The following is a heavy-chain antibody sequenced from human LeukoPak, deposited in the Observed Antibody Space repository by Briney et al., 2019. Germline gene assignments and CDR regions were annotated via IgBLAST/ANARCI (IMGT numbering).Heavy chain of an antibody. D-gene: IGHD2-15*01. CDR1: GFSFSSYS. CDR3: ARSLLGSCTGGTCYIDYYGMDV. CDR2: ISSSAAYI. V-gene: IGHV3-21*01. Sequence: GGSPRLSCAASGFSFSSYSLNWVRQAPGKGLEWVSSISSSAAYIFYADSLKGRFTISRDNAKNSLYLQMNSLRAEDTAVYYCARSLLGSCTGGTCYIDYYGMDVWGQGTTVTVSS. J-gene: IGHJ6*02.